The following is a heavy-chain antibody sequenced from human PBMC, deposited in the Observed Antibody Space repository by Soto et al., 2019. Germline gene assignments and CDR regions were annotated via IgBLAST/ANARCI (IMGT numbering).Heavy chain of an antibody. CDR3: ARVLYYGSGSYSPYGMDV. CDR2: VSPPFRTS. D-gene: IGHD3-10*01. V-gene: IGHV1-69*01. J-gene: IGHJ6*02. Sequence: QVQLVQSGAEVKKPGSSVKVSCKTSGVSFNNNGIGWVRQAPGHGLEWMRGVSPPFRTSNYARKFQGRISITADASTGTVNMELGSLTSEDTAQYYCARVLYYGSGSYSPYGMDVWGQGTTVTVSS. CDR1: GVSFNNNG.